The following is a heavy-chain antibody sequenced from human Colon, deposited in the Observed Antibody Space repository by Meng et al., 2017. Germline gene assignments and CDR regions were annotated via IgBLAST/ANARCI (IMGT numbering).Heavy chain of an antibody. CDR2: INADSGGT. CDR3: AKIHLGDSGLDY. J-gene: IGHJ4*02. D-gene: IGHD6-19*01. CDR1: GYSLSGYY. V-gene: IGHV1-2*06. Sequence: QGQLVQFGAGVKKPGASVKVACKASGYSLSGYYMHWVRPVPGQGLEWMGRINADSGGTNYAEKFQGRVTLTRDTSINTAYMEVTSLRSDDTAVYYCAKIHLGDSGLDYWGQGTLVTVSS.